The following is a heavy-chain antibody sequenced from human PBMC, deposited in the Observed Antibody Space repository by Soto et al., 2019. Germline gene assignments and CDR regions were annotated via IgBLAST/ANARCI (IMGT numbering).Heavy chain of an antibody. V-gene: IGHV3-23*01. D-gene: IGHD2-15*01. J-gene: IGHJ4*02. CDR1: GFTFTSCA. Sequence: GGSLRLSCAASGFTFTSCAMSWVRQAPGKGLEWVSSISGSGSGGSTYYADSVKGRFTISRDNFKDTLFLQMNSLRAEDTAVYYCARGGVCSSGACPLRGSFDYWGQGSLVTVSS. CDR2: ISGSGSGGST. CDR3: ARGGVCSSGACPLRGSFDY.